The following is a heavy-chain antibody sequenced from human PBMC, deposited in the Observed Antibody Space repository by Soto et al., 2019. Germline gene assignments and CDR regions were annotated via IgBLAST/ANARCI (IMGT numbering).Heavy chain of an antibody. CDR3: ARGWIVPAAIFYPDYFDY. CDR2: INAGNGNT. D-gene: IGHD2-2*01. Sequence: QVQLVQSGAEVKKPGASVKVSCKASGYTFTSYAMHWVRQAPGQRLEWMGWINAGNGNTKYSQKFQGRVTITRVTSASTAYMELSSLRSEDTAVYYCARGWIVPAAIFYPDYFDYWGQGTLVTVSS. CDR1: GYTFTSYA. J-gene: IGHJ4*02. V-gene: IGHV1-3*01.